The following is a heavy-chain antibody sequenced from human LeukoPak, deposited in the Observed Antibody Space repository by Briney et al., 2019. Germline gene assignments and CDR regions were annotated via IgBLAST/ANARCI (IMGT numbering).Heavy chain of an antibody. CDR3: ARGPTPSEGY. Sequence: SETLSLTCAVYGGSFSGYYWSWIRQPPGKGLEWIGEINHSGSTNYNPSLKSRVTISVDTSKNQFSLKLSSVTAADTAVYYCARGPTPSEGYWGQGTLVTVSS. V-gene: IGHV4-34*01. CDR2: INHSGST. J-gene: IGHJ4*02. CDR1: GGSFSGYY.